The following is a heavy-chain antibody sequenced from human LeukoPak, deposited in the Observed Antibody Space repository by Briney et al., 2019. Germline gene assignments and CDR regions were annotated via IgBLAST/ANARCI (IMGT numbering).Heavy chain of an antibody. CDR1: GYTFTIYW. CDR2: IYPGDSDT. J-gene: IGHJ4*02. CDR3: ASNIASSRGWPCNY. V-gene: IGHV5-51*01. Sequence: GESLKISCKGCGYTFTIYWIACVRQMPGKGLEWMGFIYPGDSDTRYTPSFQGQVTISADKSISTAYLPWGSLKASDTAMYYCASNIASSRGWPCNYWGQGTLVTVSS. D-gene: IGHD6-19*01.